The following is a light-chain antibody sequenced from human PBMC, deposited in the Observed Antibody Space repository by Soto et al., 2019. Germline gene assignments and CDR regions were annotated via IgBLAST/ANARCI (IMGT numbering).Light chain of an antibody. CDR1: QSINIY. V-gene: IGKV1-39*01. Sequence: DIQMTQSPSSLSASVGDSVTITCRASQSINIYLSWYQQKPGKAPKLPINVASTLQGGVPSRFSGSGSGTEFTLAISSLQPEDSATYYCQQSFSTPQTFGGGTRVEIK. CDR2: VAS. J-gene: IGKJ4*01. CDR3: QQSFSTPQT.